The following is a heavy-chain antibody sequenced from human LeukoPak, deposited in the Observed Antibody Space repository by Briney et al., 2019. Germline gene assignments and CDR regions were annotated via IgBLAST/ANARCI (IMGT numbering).Heavy chain of an antibody. J-gene: IGHJ4*02. V-gene: IGHV3-7*01. Sequence: GGSLRLSCAVSGITFSRFWMSWVRQAPGKGLEWVANIKGDGSEKNYVDSVRGRFTISRDNAKNSVFLQRNRLRAEDTAVYYCRIGHYGSNWGQGTLVTVSS. D-gene: IGHD2/OR15-2a*01. CDR2: IKGDGSEK. CDR1: GITFSRFW. CDR3: RIGHYGSN.